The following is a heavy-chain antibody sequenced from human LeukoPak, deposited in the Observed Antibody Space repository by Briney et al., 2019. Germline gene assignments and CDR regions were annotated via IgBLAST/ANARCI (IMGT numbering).Heavy chain of an antibody. CDR2: VYWDDGK. V-gene: IGHV2-5*02. CDR1: GFSLPTSGVG. J-gene: IGHJ4*02. CDR3: AHRRLEKGTAVTTGFDY. Sequence: SGPTLLKPTPTLTLTCTFSGFSLPTSGVGVGWIRQPPGKALEWLSLVYWDDGKPYSPSLKNRLTITKDTSKNLVLLTMTNMDPVDTATYYCAHRRLEKGTAVTTGFDYWGQGILVTVSS. D-gene: IGHD4-17*01.